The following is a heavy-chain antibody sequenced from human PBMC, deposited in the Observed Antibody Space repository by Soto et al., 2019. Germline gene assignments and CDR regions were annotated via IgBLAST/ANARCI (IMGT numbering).Heavy chain of an antibody. CDR2: IHPSGQPI. CDR3: ARRDSR. J-gene: IGHJ3*01. V-gene: IGHV3-48*03. CDR1: GFTFSSSE. D-gene: IGHD3-22*01. Sequence: EVQLVESGGGLGQPGGSLRLSCAVSGFTFSSSEMYWVRQAPRKGLEWISYIHPSGQPIFYADSVKGRFTISRDNANNSLFLQMNSLRAEDTAVYSCARRDSRWGQGKVVTVSS.